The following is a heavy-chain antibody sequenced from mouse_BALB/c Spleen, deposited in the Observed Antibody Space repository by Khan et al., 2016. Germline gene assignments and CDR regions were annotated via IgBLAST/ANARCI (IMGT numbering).Heavy chain of an antibody. Sequence: EVELVESGGGLVQPGGSLKLSCAASGFDFSRYWMSWVRQAPGKGLEWIGEINPDSSTINYTPSLKDKFIISRDNAKNTLYLQLSNVRSEDTALXCCARLHYYGRFAYWGQGTLVTVSA. V-gene: IGHV4-1*02. D-gene: IGHD1-2*01. CDR3: ARLHYYGRFAY. CDR2: INPDSSTI. J-gene: IGHJ3*01. CDR1: GFDFSRYW.